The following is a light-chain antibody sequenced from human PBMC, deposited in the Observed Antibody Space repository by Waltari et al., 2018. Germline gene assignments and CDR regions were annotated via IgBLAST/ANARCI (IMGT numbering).Light chain of an antibody. J-gene: IGLJ3*02. Sequence: QSALTQPPAASGTPGQRVTMSCSGSNSNIGSKPVNWYQQFPGTAPKLLIYRNDPLPSWVPHRVSGSKPVTSSSLAISGLQSYDEADYYCAACDDSLNCWVFGGGTQLTVL. CDR3: AACDDSLNCWV. V-gene: IGLV1-44*01. CDR1: NSNIGSKP. CDR2: RND.